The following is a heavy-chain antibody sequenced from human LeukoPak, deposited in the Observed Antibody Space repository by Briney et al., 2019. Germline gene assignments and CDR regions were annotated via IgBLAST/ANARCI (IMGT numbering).Heavy chain of an antibody. CDR3: ASPRWLHRRAFDI. D-gene: IGHD5-24*01. V-gene: IGHV1-69*05. J-gene: IGHJ3*02. CDR2: IIPIFGTA. CDR1: GGTFSSYA. Sequence: SVKVSCKASGGTFSSYAISWVRQVPGQGLEWMGRIIPIFGTANYAQKFQGRVTITTDESTSTAYMELSSLRSEDTAVYYCASPRWLHRRAFDIWGQGTMVTVSS.